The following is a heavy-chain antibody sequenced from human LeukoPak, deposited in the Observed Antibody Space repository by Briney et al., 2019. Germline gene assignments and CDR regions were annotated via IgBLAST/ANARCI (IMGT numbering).Heavy chain of an antibody. CDR1: GFTVSSNY. CDR2: IYSGGST. J-gene: IGHJ6*02. Sequence: GGSLRLSCAASGFTVSSNYMSWVRQAPGKGLEWVSVIYSGGSTHYADSVKGRFTISRHNSKNTLYLQMNSLRAEDTAVYYCARGNCSSTSCYFGYYYYGMDVWGQGTTVTVSS. V-gene: IGHV3-53*04. CDR3: ARGNCSSTSCYFGYYYYGMDV. D-gene: IGHD2-2*01.